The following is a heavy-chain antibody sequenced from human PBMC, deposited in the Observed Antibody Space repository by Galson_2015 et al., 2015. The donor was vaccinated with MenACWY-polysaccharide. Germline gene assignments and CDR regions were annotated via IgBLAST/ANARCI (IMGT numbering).Heavy chain of an antibody. D-gene: IGHD6-19*01. CDR3: ARALGSGWPHMDV. Sequence: SLRLSCAASGFTFSSYAMHWVRQAPGKGLEWVAVISYDGSNKYYADSVKGRFTISRDNSKNTLYLQMNSLRAEDTAVYYCARALGSGWPHMDVWGQGTTVTVSS. J-gene: IGHJ6*02. V-gene: IGHV3-30-3*01. CDR2: ISYDGSNK. CDR1: GFTFSSYA.